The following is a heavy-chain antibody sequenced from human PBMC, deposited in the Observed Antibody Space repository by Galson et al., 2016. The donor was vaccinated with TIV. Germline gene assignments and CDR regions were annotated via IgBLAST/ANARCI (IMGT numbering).Heavy chain of an antibody. V-gene: IGHV6-1*01. D-gene: IGHD2-2*01. CDR2: TYYRSRWYY. CDR3: TRAAGKNGASCYATCETFDI. Sequence: CAISGDSVSSDSAAWNWVRQSPSRGLEWLGRTYYRSRWYYDYKVSVKSRITINPDTSKNQFSLQLNSVTPEDTAVYYCTRAAGKNGASCYATCETFDIWGQGTMATVSS. J-gene: IGHJ3*02. CDR1: GDSVSSDSAA.